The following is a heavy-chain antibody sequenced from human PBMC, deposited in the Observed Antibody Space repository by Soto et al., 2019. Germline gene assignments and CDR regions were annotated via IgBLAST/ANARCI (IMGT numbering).Heavy chain of an antibody. CDR3: ARDKPMVRGVKLFDY. D-gene: IGHD3-10*01. J-gene: IGHJ4*02. CDR1: GYTFTSYA. V-gene: IGHV1-3*01. Sequence: ASVKVSCKASGYTFTSYAMHWVRQAPGQRLEWMGWINAGNGNTKYSQRFQGRVTITRDTSASTAYMELSSLRSEDTAVYYCARDKPMVRGVKLFDYWGQGTLVTVSS. CDR2: INAGNGNT.